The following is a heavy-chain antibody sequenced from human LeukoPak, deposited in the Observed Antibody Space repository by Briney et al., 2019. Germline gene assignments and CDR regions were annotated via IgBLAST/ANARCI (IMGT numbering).Heavy chain of an antibody. D-gene: IGHD1-14*01. Sequence: GGSLRLSCVGSGFTFSSYWVTWVRQAPGKGLEWVANIKDDGSEKYSVDSVKGRFTISMDNAKNLLYLQMSSLRAEDTAVYYCARARIDYWGQGTLVTVSS. CDR2: IKDDGSEK. CDR3: ARARIDY. J-gene: IGHJ4*02. V-gene: IGHV3-7*04. CDR1: GFTFSSYW.